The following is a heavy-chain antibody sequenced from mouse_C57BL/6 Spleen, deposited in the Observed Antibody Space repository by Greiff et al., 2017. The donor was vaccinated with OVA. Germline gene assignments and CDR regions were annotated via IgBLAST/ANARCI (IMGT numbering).Heavy chain of an antibody. D-gene: IGHD4-1*01. Sequence: QVQLQQPGAELVKPGASVKLSCKASGYTFTSYWMQWVKQRPGQGLEWIGEIDPSDSYTNYNQKFKGKATLTVDTSSSTAYMQLSSLTSEDSAVYYCARWGGTAYWGQGTLVTVSA. CDR1: GYTFTSYW. V-gene: IGHV1-50*01. J-gene: IGHJ3*01. CDR2: IDPSDSYT. CDR3: ARWGGTAY.